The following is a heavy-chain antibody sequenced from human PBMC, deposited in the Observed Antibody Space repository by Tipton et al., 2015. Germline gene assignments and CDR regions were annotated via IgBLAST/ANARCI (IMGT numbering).Heavy chain of an antibody. D-gene: IGHD3-3*01. J-gene: IGHJ5*02. CDR3: ARGKYYDFWSGYEEDNWFDP. V-gene: IGHV1-18*01. Sequence: QLVQSGAEVKKPGASVKVSCKASGYAFTSYAFSWVRQAPGQGLEWMGWISGHNGNTIYAQKFQGRVTMTRDTSISTAYMELSRLRSDDTAVYYCARGKYYDFWSGYEEDNWFDPWGQGTLVTVSS. CDR2: ISGHNGNT. CDR1: GYAFTSYA.